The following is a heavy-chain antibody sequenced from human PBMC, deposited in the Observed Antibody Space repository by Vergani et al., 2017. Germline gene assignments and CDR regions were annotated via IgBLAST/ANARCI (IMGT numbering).Heavy chain of an antibody. CDR2: IIPIFGTA. CDR3: ASSYYDSSVARRPGLTYGMDV. Sequence: QVQLVQSGAEVKKPGSSVKVSCKASGGTFSSYAISWVRQAPGQGLEWMGGIIPIFGTANYAQKFQGRVTITADESTNTAYIELSSLRSEDTAVYYCASSYYDSSVARRPGLTYGMDVWGQGTMVTVSS. D-gene: IGHD3-22*01. CDR1: GGTFSSYA. V-gene: IGHV1-69*01. J-gene: IGHJ6*02.